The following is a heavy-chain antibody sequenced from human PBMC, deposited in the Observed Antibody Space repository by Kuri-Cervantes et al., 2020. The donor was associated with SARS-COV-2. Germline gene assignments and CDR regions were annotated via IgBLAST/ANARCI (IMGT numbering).Heavy chain of an antibody. V-gene: IGHV3-30*02. CDR3: ARADCSGGSCPED. CDR2: IRYDGSNK. D-gene: IGHD2-15*01. J-gene: IGHJ4*02. Sequence: GESLKISCAASGFTFSSYGMHWVRQAPGKGLEWVAFIRYDGSNKYYADSVKGRFTISRDNSKNTLYLQMNSLRAEDTAVYYCARADCSGGSCPEDWGQGTLVTVSS. CDR1: GFTFSSYG.